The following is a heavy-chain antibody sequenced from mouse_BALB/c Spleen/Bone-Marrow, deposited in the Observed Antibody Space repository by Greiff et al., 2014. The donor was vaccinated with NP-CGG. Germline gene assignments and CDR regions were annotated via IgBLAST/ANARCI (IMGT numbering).Heavy chain of an antibody. V-gene: IGHV1S81*02. J-gene: IGHJ3*01. D-gene: IGHD3-3*01. Sequence: VQLQQSGAELVKPGASAKLSCKSSGYTFTSYYMYWVKQRPGQGLEWIGGINPSNGGTNFNEKFKSKATLTVDESSSTAYMRLSSLTSEDSAVYYCTREGTFFAYWGQGTLVTVSA. CDR1: GYTFTSYY. CDR3: TREGTFFAY. CDR2: INPSNGGT.